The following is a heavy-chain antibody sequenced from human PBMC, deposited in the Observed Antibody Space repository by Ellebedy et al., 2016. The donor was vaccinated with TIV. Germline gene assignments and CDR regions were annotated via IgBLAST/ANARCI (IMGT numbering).Heavy chain of an antibody. Sequence: GESLKISCETSGFTFSDYALQWVRQAPGEGMEWVSTIWPDGCQKYYGDSVTGRFTIFRDKSKDTLYLQMNGLRVEDTALYYCAIGVGDGDFSNWHIDFWGRGTRVTVSS. D-gene: IGHD3-10*01. CDR3: AIGVGDGDFSNWHIDF. CDR2: IWPDGCQK. J-gene: IGHJ2*01. CDR1: GFTFSDYA. V-gene: IGHV3-33*01.